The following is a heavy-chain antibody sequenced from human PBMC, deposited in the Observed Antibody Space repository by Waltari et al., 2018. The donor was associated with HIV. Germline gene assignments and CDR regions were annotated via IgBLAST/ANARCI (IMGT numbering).Heavy chain of an antibody. D-gene: IGHD3-22*01. CDR1: GYTFTNYY. CDR2: INPGGGNT. J-gene: IGHJ4*02. CDR3: ARGGYYYDSSGYYASFDY. V-gene: IGHV1-46*01. Sequence: QVQLVQSGAEVKKPGASVKVSCKASGYTFTNYYLLWVRPAPGQGLEWMGMINPGGGNTRYAPKFQGRVTMTRDTSTTTVYMELSSLRSEDAAVYYCARGGYYYDSSGYYASFDYWGQGTLVTVSS.